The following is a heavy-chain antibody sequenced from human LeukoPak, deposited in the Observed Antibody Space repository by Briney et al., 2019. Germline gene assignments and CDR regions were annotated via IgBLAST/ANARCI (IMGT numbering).Heavy chain of an antibody. Sequence: GASVKVSCKVSGYTLTELSMHWVRQAPGKGLEWMGGFDPEDGETIYAQKFQGRVTMTEDTSTDTAYMELSSRRSEDTAVYYCATDLTYDYVWGSYRPLLPCWGQGTLVTVSS. J-gene: IGHJ4*02. V-gene: IGHV1-24*01. CDR3: ATDLTYDYVWGSYRPLLPC. CDR1: GYTLTELS. D-gene: IGHD3-16*02. CDR2: FDPEDGET.